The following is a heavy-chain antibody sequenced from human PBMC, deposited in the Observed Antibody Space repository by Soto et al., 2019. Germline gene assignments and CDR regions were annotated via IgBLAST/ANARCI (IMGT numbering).Heavy chain of an antibody. CDR2: IIPILGIA. Sequence: SVKVSWKASGYTFSRDTSSWVRQAPGQGLEWMGRIIPILGIANYAQKFQGRVTITADKSTSTAYMELSSLRSEDTAVDYCARGSPLWFDPWGQGTLVTVSS. V-gene: IGHV1-69*02. CDR3: ARGSPLWFDP. J-gene: IGHJ5*02. CDR1: GYTFSRDT.